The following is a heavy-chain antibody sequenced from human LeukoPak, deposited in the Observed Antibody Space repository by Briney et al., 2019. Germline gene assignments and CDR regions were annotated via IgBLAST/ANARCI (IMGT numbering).Heavy chain of an antibody. J-gene: IGHJ4*02. CDR1: GGSISSSSYY. CDR3: ARRAFGSSWYY. CDR2: IYYRGST. D-gene: IGHD6-13*01. Sequence: SETLSLTCTVSGGSISSSSYYWGWIRQPPGKGLEWIGSIYYRGSTYYNPSLKSRVTISVDTSKNQFSLKLSSVTAADTAVYYCARRAFGSSWYYWGQGTLVTVSS. V-gene: IGHV4-39*01.